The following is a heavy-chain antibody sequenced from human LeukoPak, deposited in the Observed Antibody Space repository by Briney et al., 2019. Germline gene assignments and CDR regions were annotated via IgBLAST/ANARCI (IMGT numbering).Heavy chain of an antibody. CDR1: GGSFSGYY. D-gene: IGHD2-2*01. J-gene: IGHJ4*02. V-gene: IGHV4-34*01. CDR2: INHSGST. CDR3: ARQGSTPLRH. Sequence: KPSETLSLTCAVYGGSFSGYYWSWIRQPPGKGLEWIGEINHSGSTNYNPSLKSRVTISVDTSKNQFSLKLSSVTAADTAVYYCARQGSTPLRHWGQGTLVTVSS.